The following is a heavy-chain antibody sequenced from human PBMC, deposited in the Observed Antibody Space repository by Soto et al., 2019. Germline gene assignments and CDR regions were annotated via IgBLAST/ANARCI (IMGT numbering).Heavy chain of an antibody. Sequence: QVQLQQWGAGLLKPSETLSLTCAVYGGSFSGYYWSWIRQLPGKGLEWIGEINHSGSTNYNPSLKSRVTISVDTSKNQFSLKLSSVTAADTAVYYCARPGIAAAGKYFQHWGQGTLVTVSS. CDR3: ARPGIAAAGKYFQH. V-gene: IGHV4-34*01. CDR2: INHSGST. CDR1: GGSFSGYY. J-gene: IGHJ1*01. D-gene: IGHD6-13*01.